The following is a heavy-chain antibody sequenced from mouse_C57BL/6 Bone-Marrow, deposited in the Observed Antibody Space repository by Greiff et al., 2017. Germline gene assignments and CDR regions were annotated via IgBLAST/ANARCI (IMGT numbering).Heavy chain of an antibody. CDR2: ILPGSDST. D-gene: IGHD2-1*01. CDR1: GYTFTGYW. CDR3: ARHYGKFLYYFDY. Sequence: QVQLQQSGAELMKPGASVKLSCKATGYTFTGYWIAWVKQRPGHGLEWIGEILPGSDSTNYNEKFKGKATFTAATSANPAHMQLRSLTTEDSAIDYGARHYGKFLYYFDYWGQGTTPTVSS. J-gene: IGHJ2*01. V-gene: IGHV1-9*01.